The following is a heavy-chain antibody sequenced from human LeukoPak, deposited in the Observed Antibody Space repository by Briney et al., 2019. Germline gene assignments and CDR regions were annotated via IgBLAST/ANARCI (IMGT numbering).Heavy chain of an antibody. CDR2: IYYSGST. CDR3: ARPLSYYYYMDV. V-gene: IGHV4-39*01. Sequence: SETLSLTCTVSGVSISSSTYYWGWIRQPPGKGLEWVGSIYYSGSTYYNPSLKSRLTISVDTSKNQFSLKLSSVTAADAAVYYCARPLSYYYYMDVWGKGTTVTISS. J-gene: IGHJ6*03. D-gene: IGHD2/OR15-2a*01. CDR1: GVSISSSTYY.